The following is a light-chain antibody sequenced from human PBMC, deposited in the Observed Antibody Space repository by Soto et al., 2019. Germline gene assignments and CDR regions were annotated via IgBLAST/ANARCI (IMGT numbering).Light chain of an antibody. CDR3: AKWDDRLRVYV. Sequence: SVLPQPPSASWTPGQRVTISCSTSNSRSGRDYIYSYQQRPGTAPKLLSYRNDQRPSGVSDRFSGSNAGTSASLHLRGRWSEDEHNYWCAKWDDRLRVYVFGTGTKVTVL. CDR1: NSRSGRDY. V-gene: IGLV1-47*03. CDR2: RND. J-gene: IGLJ1*01.